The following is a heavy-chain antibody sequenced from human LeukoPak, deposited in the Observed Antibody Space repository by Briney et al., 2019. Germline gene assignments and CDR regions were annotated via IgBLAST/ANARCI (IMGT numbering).Heavy chain of an antibody. CDR1: GFTFSSYS. V-gene: IGHV3-21*01. CDR3: AREALNMYYGMGV. Sequence: GGSLRLSCAASGFTFSSYSMNWVRQAPGKGLEWVSSISSSSTYIYYADSVKGRFTISRDNAKNSLSLQMNSLRAEDTAVYYCAREALNMYYGMGVWGQGTTVTVSS. CDR2: ISSSSTYI. J-gene: IGHJ6*02. D-gene: IGHD1/OR15-1a*01.